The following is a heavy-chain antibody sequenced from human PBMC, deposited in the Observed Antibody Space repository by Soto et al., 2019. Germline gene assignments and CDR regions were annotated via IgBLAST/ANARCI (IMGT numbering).Heavy chain of an antibody. Sequence: QVQLQESGPGLVKPSQTLSLTCTVSGGSISSGGYYWSWIRQHPGKGLEWIGYIYYSGSTYYNPSLKSRVTISADTSKNQFSLKLSSVTAADTAVYYCARAYCSGGSCTGDYYYGMDVWGQGTTVTVSS. V-gene: IGHV4-31*03. CDR2: IYYSGST. J-gene: IGHJ6*02. CDR3: ARAYCSGGSCTGDYYYGMDV. CDR1: GGSISSGGYY. D-gene: IGHD2-15*01.